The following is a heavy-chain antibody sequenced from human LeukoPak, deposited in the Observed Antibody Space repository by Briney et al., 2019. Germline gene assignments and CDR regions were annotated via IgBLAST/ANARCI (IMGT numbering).Heavy chain of an antibody. D-gene: IGHD6-13*01. CDR2: ISSTSNEI. J-gene: IGHJ4*02. CDR3: ARDAGAGFDY. Sequence: GGSLRLSCAASGFTFTTSWMNWVRQAPGKGLERISYISSTSNEIYYVDSVKGRFTISRDDAKNSLYLQMNSLSAEDTAVYYCARDAGAGFDYWGQGALVTVSS. CDR1: GFTFTTSW. V-gene: IGHV3-21*06.